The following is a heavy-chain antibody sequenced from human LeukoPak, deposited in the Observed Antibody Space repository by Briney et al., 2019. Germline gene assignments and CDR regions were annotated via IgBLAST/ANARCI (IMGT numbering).Heavy chain of an antibody. CDR3: ARGIAARPTFDY. CDR2: ISSSSSYI. V-gene: IGHV3-21*01. J-gene: IGHJ4*02. CDR1: GFTFSSYS. D-gene: IGHD6-6*01. Sequence: PGGSLRLSCAASGFTFSSYSMNWVRQAPGKGLEWVSSISSSSSYICYADSVKGRFTISRDNAKNSLYLQMNSLRAEDTAVYYCARGIAARPTFDYWGQGTLVTVSS.